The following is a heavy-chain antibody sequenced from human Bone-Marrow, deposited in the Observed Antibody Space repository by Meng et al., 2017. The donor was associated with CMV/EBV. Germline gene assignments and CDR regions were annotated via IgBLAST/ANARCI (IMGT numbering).Heavy chain of an antibody. D-gene: IGHD2-2*01. J-gene: IGHJ6*02. Sequence: GSLRLSCTVSGASISSSSYYWGWIRQPPGKGLEWIGSIYYSGSTYYNPSLKSRVTISMDTSKNQFSLKLSSVTAADTAVYYCARSRRRYCSSTSCAIRDYYYGMDVWGQGTTVTVSS. CDR3: ARSRRRYCSSTSCAIRDYYYGMDV. CDR1: GASISSSSYY. CDR2: IYYSGST. V-gene: IGHV4-39*07.